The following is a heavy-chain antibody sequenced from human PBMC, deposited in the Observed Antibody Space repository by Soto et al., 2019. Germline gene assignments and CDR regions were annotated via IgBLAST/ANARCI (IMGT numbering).Heavy chain of an antibody. V-gene: IGHV3-23*01. CDR1: GFTFSSYA. J-gene: IGHJ4*02. CDR3: AKAGTARGDYVDY. Sequence: EVQLLESGGGLVQPGGSLRLSCAASGFTFSSYAMSWVRQAPGKGLEWVSAISGSGGSTYYADSVKGRFTISRDNSKITLYLQMNSLRAEDTVVYYWAKAGTARGDYVDYWGQGTLVTVSS. CDR2: ISGSGGST.